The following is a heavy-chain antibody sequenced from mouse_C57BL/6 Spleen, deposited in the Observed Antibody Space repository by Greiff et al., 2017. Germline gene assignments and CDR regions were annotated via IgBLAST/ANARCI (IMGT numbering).Heavy chain of an antibody. CDR1: GYTFTSYW. D-gene: IGHD2-1*01. V-gene: IGHV1-74*01. CDR3: AIIGNYDYAMDY. J-gene: IGHJ4*01. CDR2: IHPSDSDT. Sequence: QVQLQQPGAELVKPGASVKVSCKASGYTFTSYWMHWVKQRPGQGLEWIGRIHPSDSDTNYNQKFKGKDTLTVDKSSSTAYMQLSSLTSEDSAVYYCAIIGNYDYAMDYWGQGTSVTGSS.